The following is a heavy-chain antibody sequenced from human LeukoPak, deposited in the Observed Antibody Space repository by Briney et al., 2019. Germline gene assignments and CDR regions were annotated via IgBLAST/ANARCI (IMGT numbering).Heavy chain of an antibody. J-gene: IGHJ4*02. CDR3: AGEAARGGYYFDY. V-gene: IGHV3-33*01. Sequence: GRSLRLSCAASGFTFSSYGMHWVRQAPGKGLEWVAVIWYDGSNKYYADSVKGRFTISRDNSKNTLYLQMNSLRAEDTAVYYCAGEAARGGYYFDYWGQGTLVTVSS. CDR2: IWYDGSNK. D-gene: IGHD6-6*01. CDR1: GFTFSSYG.